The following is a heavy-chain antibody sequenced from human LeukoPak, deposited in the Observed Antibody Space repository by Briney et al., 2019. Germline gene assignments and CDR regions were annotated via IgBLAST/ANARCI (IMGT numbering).Heavy chain of an antibody. CDR1: GYTFTSYG. CDR3: ATDRPRHYYDSSGYRLSGMDV. CDR2: FDPEDGET. V-gene: IGHV1-24*01. D-gene: IGHD3-22*01. Sequence: ASVKVSCKASGYTFTSYGISWVRQAPGKGLEWMGGFDPEDGETIYAQKFQGRVTMTEDTSTDTAYMELSSLRSEDTAVYYCATDRPRHYYDSSGYRLSGMDVWGQGTTVTVSS. J-gene: IGHJ6*02.